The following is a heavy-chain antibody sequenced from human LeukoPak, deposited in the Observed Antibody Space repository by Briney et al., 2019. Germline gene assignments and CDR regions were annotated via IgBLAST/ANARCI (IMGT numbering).Heavy chain of an antibody. CDR1: GGTFSSYA. V-gene: IGHV1-69*05. D-gene: IGHD3-10*01. CDR2: IIPIFGTA. Sequence: SVKVSCKASGGTFSSYAISWVRQAPGQGLEWMGGIIPIFGTANYAQKFQGRVTITTDESTSTAYMELNSLRSEDTAVYYCARDGTAGITMVRGVSFTPHCFDPWGQGTLVTVSS. J-gene: IGHJ5*02. CDR3: ARDGTAGITMVRGVSFTPHCFDP.